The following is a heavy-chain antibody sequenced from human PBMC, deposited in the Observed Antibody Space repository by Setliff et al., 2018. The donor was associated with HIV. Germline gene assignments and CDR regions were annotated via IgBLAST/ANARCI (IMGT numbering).Heavy chain of an antibody. CDR3: ARVGWPYDLLTGYYIH. J-gene: IGHJ4*02. Sequence: ASVKVSCKASGYTFSNYNITWVRQAPGQGLAWMGWINTYNGDTSYAQNLQGRVTMTIETSTSTAYMELRSLRFEGTAIYYCARVGWPYDLLTGYYIHWGQGTLVTVSS. CDR1: GYTFSNYN. D-gene: IGHD3-9*01. V-gene: IGHV1-18*01. CDR2: INTYNGDT.